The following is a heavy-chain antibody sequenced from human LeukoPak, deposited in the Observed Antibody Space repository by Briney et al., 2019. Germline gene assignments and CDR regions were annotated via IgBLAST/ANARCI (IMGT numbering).Heavy chain of an antibody. CDR3: ARGGNRFYGDYGFHAFDI. V-gene: IGHV4-34*01. D-gene: IGHD4-17*01. J-gene: IGHJ3*02. Sequence: PSETLSLTCAVYGGSLSGYYWSWIRQPPGKGLEWIGEINHSGSTNYNPSLKSRVTISVDTSKNQFSLKLSSVTAADTAVYYCARGGNRFYGDYGFHAFDIWGQGTMVTVSS. CDR1: GGSLSGYY. CDR2: INHSGST.